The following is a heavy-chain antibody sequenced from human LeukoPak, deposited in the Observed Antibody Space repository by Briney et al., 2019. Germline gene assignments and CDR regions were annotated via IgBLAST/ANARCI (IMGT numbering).Heavy chain of an antibody. J-gene: IGHJ4*02. D-gene: IGHD6-13*01. V-gene: IGHV3-33*07. CDR3: ARELAA. CDR2: IWPDGSNK. CDR1: GFTFTKYS. Sequence: GGSLRLSCAASGFTFTKYSMNWVRQAPGKGLEWVAAIWPDGSNKYYANSVKGRFTISRDNSKNTLYLQMNSLRGDDTAIYYCARELAAWGQGTLVTVSS.